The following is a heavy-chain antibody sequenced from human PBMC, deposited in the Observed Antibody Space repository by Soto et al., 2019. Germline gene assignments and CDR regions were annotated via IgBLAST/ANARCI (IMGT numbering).Heavy chain of an antibody. V-gene: IGHV3-33*01. CDR1: GFTFSSYG. D-gene: IGHD5-18*01. CDR3: ARVLGYSYGYINYYYYYGMDV. J-gene: IGHJ6*02. CDR2: IWYDGSNK. Sequence: GGSLRLSCAASGFTFSSYGMHWVRQAPGKGLEWVAVIWYDGSNKYYADSVKGRFTISRENSKNTLYLQMNSLRAEDTAVYYCARVLGYSYGYINYYYYYGMDVWGQGTTVTVSS.